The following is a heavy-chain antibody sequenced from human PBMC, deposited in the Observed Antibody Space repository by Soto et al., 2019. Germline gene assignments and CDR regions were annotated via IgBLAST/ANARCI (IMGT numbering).Heavy chain of an antibody. J-gene: IGHJ6*02. Sequence: ASVKVSCKASGYTFTSYDINWVRQATGQGLEWMGWMNPNSGNTGYAQKFQGRVTMTTDTSTSTAYMELRSLRSDDTAVYYCARDKRLRFLEWLLTRGMDVWGQGTTVTVSS. CDR1: GYTFTSYD. CDR2: MNPNSGNT. CDR3: ARDKRLRFLEWLLTRGMDV. D-gene: IGHD3-3*01. V-gene: IGHV1-8*01.